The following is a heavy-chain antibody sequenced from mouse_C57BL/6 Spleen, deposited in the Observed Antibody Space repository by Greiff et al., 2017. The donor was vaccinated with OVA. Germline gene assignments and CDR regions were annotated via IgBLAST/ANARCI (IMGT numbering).Heavy chain of an antibody. CDR1: GYTFTSYW. Sequence: EVQLQQSGTVLARPGASVKMSCKTSGYTFTSYWMHWVKQRPGQGLEWIGAIYPGNSDTSYNQKFKGKAKLTAVTSASTAYMELSSLTNEDSAVYYCTRSEDYDDYYAMDYWGQGTSVTVSS. V-gene: IGHV1-5*01. CDR3: TRSEDYDDYYAMDY. CDR2: IYPGNSDT. J-gene: IGHJ4*01. D-gene: IGHD2-4*01.